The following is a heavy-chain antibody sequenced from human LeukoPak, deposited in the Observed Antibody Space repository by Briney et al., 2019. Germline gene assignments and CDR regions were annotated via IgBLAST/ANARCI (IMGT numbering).Heavy chain of an antibody. CDR3: AAGRWYLDY. Sequence: QPGGSLRLSCAASGFTFSSYEMNWVRQAPGKGLEWVSVIYGGDTTYYADSVKGRFSISRDNSKNTLYLEMNSLRAEDTAVYYCAAGRWYLDYWGQGTLVTVSS. CDR1: GFTFSSYE. V-gene: IGHV3-66*01. CDR2: IYGGDTT. J-gene: IGHJ4*02. D-gene: IGHD6-13*01.